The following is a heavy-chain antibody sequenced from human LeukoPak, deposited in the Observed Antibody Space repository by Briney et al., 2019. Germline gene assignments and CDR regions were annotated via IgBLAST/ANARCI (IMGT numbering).Heavy chain of an antibody. J-gene: IGHJ4*02. CDR3: ATGSGYDSYFDC. Sequence: GESLKISWKGSGYSFTSYWIGLGRQVPGKGLGVMGIIYPGDSDTRYSPSFQGQVTISADKSIRPCFLQWSSLKASDTAMYYCATGSGYDSYFDCWGQGTLVTVSS. V-gene: IGHV5-51*01. CDR1: GYSFTSYW. CDR2: IYPGDSDT. D-gene: IGHD5-12*01.